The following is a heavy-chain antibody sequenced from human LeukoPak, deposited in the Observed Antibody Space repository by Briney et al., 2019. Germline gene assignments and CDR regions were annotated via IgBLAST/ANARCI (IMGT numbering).Heavy chain of an antibody. J-gene: IGHJ5*02. D-gene: IGHD3-22*01. CDR2: IGAYNGNT. CDR1: GYTFTSYG. Sequence: ASVKVSCKASGYTFTSYGISWVRQAPGQGLEWMGWIGAYNGNTNYAQKLQGRVTMTTDTSTSTAYMELRSLRSDDTAVYYCARGGGVNYYDGLDWFDPWGQGTLVTVSS. CDR3: ARGGGVNYYDGLDWFDP. V-gene: IGHV1-18*01.